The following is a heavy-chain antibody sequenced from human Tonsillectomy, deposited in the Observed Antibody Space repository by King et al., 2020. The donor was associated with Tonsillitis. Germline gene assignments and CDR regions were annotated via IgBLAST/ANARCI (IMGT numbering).Heavy chain of an antibody. V-gene: IGHV3-23*04. CDR1: GFPFSSYA. Sequence: VQLVESGGGLVQPGGSLRLSCAASGFPFSSYAMSWVRQAPGKGLEWVSFISGNGGSTYYPDSVKGRFTISRDNSKNTMFLQMNSLRGEDTAVYYCAKVGASVTTFDYWGQGTLVTVSS. J-gene: IGHJ4*02. CDR2: ISGNGGST. D-gene: IGHD4-11*01. CDR3: AKVGASVTTFDY.